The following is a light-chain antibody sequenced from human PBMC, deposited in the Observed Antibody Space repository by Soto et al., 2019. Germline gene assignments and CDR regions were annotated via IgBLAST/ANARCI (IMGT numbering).Light chain of an antibody. V-gene: IGKV3-11*01. CDR3: QQHTNWPLT. CDR2: DAS. CDR1: QSVSSN. J-gene: IGKJ4*01. Sequence: EIVLIQSPATLSLSPGERATLSCRASQSVSSNLAWYQQNPGQAPNLLIFDASKRATGIPARFSGSGSGTDFTLTICWLETEDFAVYYCQQHTNWPLTFGGGTKVDI.